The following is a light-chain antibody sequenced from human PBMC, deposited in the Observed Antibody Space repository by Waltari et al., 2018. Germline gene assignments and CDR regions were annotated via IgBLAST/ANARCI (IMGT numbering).Light chain of an antibody. CDR3: QQYYSTPPT. V-gene: IGKV4-1*01. CDR1: QSVLYSSNNKNY. CDR2: WAS. J-gene: IGKJ1*01. Sequence: DIVMTQSPDSLAVSLGERATINCKSSQSVLYSSNNKNYLAWYQQKPGQPPKLLICWASIRESGVPDRFSGSGSGTDFTLPISSLQAEDVAVYYCQQYYSTPPTFGQGTKVEIK.